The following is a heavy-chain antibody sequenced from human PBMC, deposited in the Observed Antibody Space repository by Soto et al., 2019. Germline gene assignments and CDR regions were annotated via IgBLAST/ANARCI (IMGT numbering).Heavy chain of an antibody. J-gene: IGHJ6*02. V-gene: IGHV1-18*01. CDR2: ISAYNGNT. D-gene: IGHD1-1*01. CDR3: ARGKGMEENHYYYGLDI. Sequence: ASVKVSCKASGYTFTSYGISWVRQAPGQGLEWMGWISAYNGNTNYAQKLQGRVTRDTSASTAYMELSSLRSEDTAVYYCARGKGMEENHYYYGLDIWGQGTTVPVSS. CDR1: GYTFTSYG.